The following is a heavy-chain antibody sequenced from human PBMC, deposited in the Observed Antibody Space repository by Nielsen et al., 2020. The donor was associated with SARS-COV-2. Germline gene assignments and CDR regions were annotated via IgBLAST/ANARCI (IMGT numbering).Heavy chain of an antibody. CDR1: GGSTSSYY. V-gene: IGHV4-59*01. J-gene: IGHJ5*02. D-gene: IGHD6-13*01. CDR2: IYYSGST. Sequence: SETLSLTCTVSGGSTSSYYWSWIRQPPGKGLEWIGYIYYSGSTNYNPSLKSRVTISVDTSKNQFSLKLSSVTAADTAVYYCARDRIAAAGTEGPWGWFDPWGQGTLVTVSS. CDR3: ARDRIAAAGTEGPWGWFDP.